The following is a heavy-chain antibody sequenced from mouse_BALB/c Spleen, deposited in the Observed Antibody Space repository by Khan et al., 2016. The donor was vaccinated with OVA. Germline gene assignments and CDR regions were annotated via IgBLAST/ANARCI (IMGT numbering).Heavy chain of an antibody. CDR3: ARSNCYWYFDV. J-gene: IGHJ1*01. Sequence: QIQLVQSGPELKKPGETVKISCKASGYTFTNYGMNWVKQAPGKGLKWMVWINTYTGEPTYANDFKGRFAFSLEPSASTDYLKINTLKHEDTATYFCARSNCYWYFDVWGEGTPVTVSS. V-gene: IGHV9-3-1*01. CDR1: GYTFTNYG. D-gene: IGHD4-1*02. CDR2: INTYTGEP.